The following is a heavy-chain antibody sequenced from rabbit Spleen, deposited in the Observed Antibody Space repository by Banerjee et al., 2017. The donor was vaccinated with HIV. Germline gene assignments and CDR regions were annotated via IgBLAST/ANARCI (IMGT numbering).Heavy chain of an antibody. CDR2: INIVTGKT. CDR3: VRDLGYDDYSEKGYFNL. J-gene: IGHJ4*01. CDR1: GVSLSDKDV. Sequence: QEKLVESGGDLVKPGASLTLTCTASGVSLSDKDVMCWVRQAPGKGLEWIACINIVTGKTVYATWAKGRFTISRASSTTVFLQMTSLTAADRATYFCVRDLGYDDYSEKGYFNLWGQGTLVTVS. V-gene: IGHV1S45*01. D-gene: IGHD2-1*01.